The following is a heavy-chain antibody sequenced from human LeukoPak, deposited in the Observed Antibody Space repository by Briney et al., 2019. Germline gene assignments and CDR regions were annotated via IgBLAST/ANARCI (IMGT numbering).Heavy chain of an antibody. D-gene: IGHD6-6*01. CDR3: ARSIAAQRFDN. J-gene: IGHJ4*02. Sequence: GESLKISCKGSGYSYTIYWICWVRQMPGKDLEWMGIIYPGDSDTRYSPSFQGQVTISADKSISTAYLQWSSLKASDTAMYYCARSIAAQRFDNWGQETLVTVSS. CDR1: GYSYTIYW. V-gene: IGHV5-51*01. CDR2: IYPGDSDT.